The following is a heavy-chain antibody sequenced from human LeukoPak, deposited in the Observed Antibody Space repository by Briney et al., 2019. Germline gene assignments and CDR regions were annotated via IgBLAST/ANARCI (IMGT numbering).Heavy chain of an antibody. CDR3: AKDHICYSSSCTSGDFQH. Sequence: GRSLRLSCAASGFTFSSYGMHWVRQAPGKGLEWVAVISYDGSNKYYADSVKGRSTISRDNSKNTLYLQMNSLRAEDTAVYYCAKDHICYSSSCTSGDFQHWGQGTLVTVSS. J-gene: IGHJ1*01. CDR2: ISYDGSNK. CDR1: GFTFSSYG. V-gene: IGHV3-30*18. D-gene: IGHD6-13*01.